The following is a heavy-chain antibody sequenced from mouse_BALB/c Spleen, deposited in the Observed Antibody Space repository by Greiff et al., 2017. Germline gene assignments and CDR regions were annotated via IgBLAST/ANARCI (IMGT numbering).Heavy chain of an antibody. CDR3: ARTTTVVALYAMDY. V-gene: IGHV2-2*02. D-gene: IGHD1-1*01. CDR2: IWSGGST. J-gene: IGHJ4*01. CDR1: GFSLTSYG. Sequence: QVQLKQSGPGLVQPSQSLSITCTVSGFSLTSYGVHWVRQSPGKGLEWLGVIWSGGSTDYNAAFISRLSISKDNSKSQVFFKMNSLQANDTAIYYCARTTTVVALYAMDYWGQGTSVTVSS.